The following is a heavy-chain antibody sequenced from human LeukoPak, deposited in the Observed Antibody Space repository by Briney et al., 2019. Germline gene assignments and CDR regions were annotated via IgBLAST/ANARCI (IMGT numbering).Heavy chain of an antibody. CDR3: AREGQQWLAYYYYYYMDV. CDR2: IYNSGST. D-gene: IGHD6-19*01. J-gene: IGHJ6*03. Sequence: PSQTLSLTCTVSGGSISSGSYYWNWIRQPAGKGLEWIGRIYNSGSTNYNPSLKSRVTMSVDTSKNQFSLKLSSVTAADTAVYYCAREGQQWLAYYYYYYMDVWGKGTTVTISS. V-gene: IGHV4-61*02. CDR1: GGSISSGSYY.